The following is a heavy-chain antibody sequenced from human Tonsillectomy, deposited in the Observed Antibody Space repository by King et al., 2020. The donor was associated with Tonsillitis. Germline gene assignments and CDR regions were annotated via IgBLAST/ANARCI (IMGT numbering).Heavy chain of an antibody. V-gene: IGHV4-59*08. D-gene: IGHD6-13*01. Sequence: QLQESGPGLVKPSETLSLTCTVSGGSISSYYWSWIRQPPGKGLEWIGYIYYSGSTNYNPSLKSRVTISVDRSKNQFSLKLSSVTAADTAVYYCARHGELIAAAGNPYKNWFDPWGQGTLVTVSS. CDR2: IYYSGST. J-gene: IGHJ5*02. CDR1: GGSISSYY. CDR3: ARHGELIAAAGNPYKNWFDP.